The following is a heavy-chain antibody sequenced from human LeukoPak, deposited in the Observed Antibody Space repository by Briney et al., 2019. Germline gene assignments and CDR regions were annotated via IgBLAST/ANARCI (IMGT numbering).Heavy chain of an antibody. D-gene: IGHD5-18*01. V-gene: IGHV3-21*01. J-gene: IGHJ4*02. CDR1: GFTFRKYN. Sequence: TGGSLRLSCAASGFTFRKYNMNWVRQAPGKGLEWVSAISSGSSYIYYADSLKGRITISRDNARRSLFLQMNSLRAEDTAVYYCARRASTERGHSYGLDYWGQGTLVTVSS. CDR3: ARRASTERGHSYGLDY. CDR2: ISSGSSYI.